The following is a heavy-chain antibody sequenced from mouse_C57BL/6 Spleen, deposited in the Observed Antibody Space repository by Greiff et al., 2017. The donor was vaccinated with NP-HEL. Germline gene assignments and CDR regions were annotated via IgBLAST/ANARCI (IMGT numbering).Heavy chain of an antibody. CDR3: ARKKDYLDY. CDR2: IDPSDSET. CDR1: GYTFTSYW. V-gene: IGHV1-52*01. Sequence: QVQLQQSGAELVRPGSSVKLSCKASGYTFTSYWMHWVKQRPIQGLEWIGNIDPSDSETHYNQKFKDKATLTVDKSSSTAYMQLSSLTSEDSAVYYCARKKDYLDYWGQGTTLTVSS. J-gene: IGHJ2*01.